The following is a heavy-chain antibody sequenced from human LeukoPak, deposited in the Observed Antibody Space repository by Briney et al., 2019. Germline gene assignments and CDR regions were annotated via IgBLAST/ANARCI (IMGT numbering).Heavy chain of an antibody. D-gene: IGHD3-22*01. V-gene: IGHV3-74*01. CDR3: ASFLGYYYDSSGPLDY. Sequence: GGSLRLSCAASGFTFSSYWMHWVRQAPGKGLVWVSRINSDGSSTSYADSVKGRFTISRDNSKNTLYLQMNSLRAEDTAVYYCASFLGYYYDSSGPLDYWGQGTLVTVSS. CDR1: GFTFSSYW. CDR2: INSDGSST. J-gene: IGHJ4*02.